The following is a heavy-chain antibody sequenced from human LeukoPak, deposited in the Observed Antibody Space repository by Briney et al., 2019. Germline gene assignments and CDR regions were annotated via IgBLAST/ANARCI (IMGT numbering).Heavy chain of an antibody. V-gene: IGHV4-61*02. CDR2: IYNSGST. CDR3: ARDRQDSSSWGDFNY. CDR1: GGSISSGGYY. D-gene: IGHD6-13*01. J-gene: IGHJ4*02. Sequence: SETLSLTCTVSGGSISSGGYYWSWIRQPAGKGLEWIGRIYNSGSTNYNPSLKSRVTMSVDTSKNQFSLKLRSVTAADTAVYYCARDRQDSSSWGDFNYWGQGTLVTVSS.